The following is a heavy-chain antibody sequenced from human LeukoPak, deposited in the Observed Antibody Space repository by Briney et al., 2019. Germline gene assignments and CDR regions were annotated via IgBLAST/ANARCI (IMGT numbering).Heavy chain of an antibody. CDR1: GLTFGDSP. D-gene: IGHD2-15*01. CDR3: SCPLGFTPPDYFYYMDV. J-gene: IGHJ6*03. CDR2: IRSKAYDGTA. V-gene: IGHV3-49*01. Sequence: GGSLRLSCTASGLTFGDSPMSWFRQAPGKGLEWVGFIRSKAYDGTAEYAASVKGRLTISRDGSKSIAYLQMDSLKTDDTAVYYCSCPLGFTPPDYFYYMDVWGKGTTVIVSS.